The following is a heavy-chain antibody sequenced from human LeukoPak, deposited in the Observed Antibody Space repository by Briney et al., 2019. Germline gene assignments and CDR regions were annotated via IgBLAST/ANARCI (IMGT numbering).Heavy chain of an antibody. CDR1: GGSFSGYY. CDR2: INHSGST. CDR3: ARSGDILTGYRPHNWFDP. D-gene: IGHD3-9*01. V-gene: IGHV4-34*01. Sequence: SETLSLTCAVYGGSFSGYYWSWIRQPPGKGLEWIGEINHSGSTNYNPSLKSRVTIPVDTSKNQFSLKLSSVTAADTAVYYCARSGDILTGYRPHNWFDPWGQGTLVTVSS. J-gene: IGHJ5*02.